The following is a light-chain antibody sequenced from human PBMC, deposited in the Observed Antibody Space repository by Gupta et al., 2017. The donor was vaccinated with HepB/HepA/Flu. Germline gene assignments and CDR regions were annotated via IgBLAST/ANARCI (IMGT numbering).Light chain of an antibody. CDR1: QNIINW. CDR3: QRDDTTRT. CDR2: KAS. V-gene: IGKV1-5*03. Sequence: DMQMTQSPSTLSASVGDRVTITCRTSQNIINWLAWYQQKPGEAPKVLIYKASNLGSGVPSRFSGSGSGTEFTLTSSSLQPDDSATYYCQRDDTTRTFGQGTKVEVK. J-gene: IGKJ1*01.